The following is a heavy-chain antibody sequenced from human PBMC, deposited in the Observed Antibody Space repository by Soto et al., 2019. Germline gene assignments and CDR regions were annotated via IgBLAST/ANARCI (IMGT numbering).Heavy chain of an antibody. J-gene: IGHJ4*02. V-gene: IGHV3-74*01. CDR1: EVKCIGYG. Sequence: RHCYSASEVKCIGYGVRWIRKTPGKGLVWVSRINSDGSSTSYADSVKGRFTISRDNAKNTLYLQMNSLRAEDTAVYYCARDKYSSGWSTDYWGQGTLVTVSS. CDR2: INSDGSST. CDR3: ARDKYSSGWSTDY. D-gene: IGHD6-19*01.